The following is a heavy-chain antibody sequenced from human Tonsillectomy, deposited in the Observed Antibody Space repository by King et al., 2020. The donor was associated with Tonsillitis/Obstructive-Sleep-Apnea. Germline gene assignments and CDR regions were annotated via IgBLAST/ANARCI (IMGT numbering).Heavy chain of an antibody. Sequence: VQLVESGGGLVKPGGSLRLSCAVSGFTFSNAWMSWVRQGPGKGLEWFGRIKSKNDGGTTDYTAPVKGRFTISREDSINTLFLQMNSLKTEDTAVYYCTTEALIADAFDIWGQGTMVTVSS. J-gene: IGHJ3*02. D-gene: IGHD2-21*01. V-gene: IGHV3-15*01. CDR3: TTEALIADAFDI. CDR1: GFTFSNAW. CDR2: IKSKNDGGTT.